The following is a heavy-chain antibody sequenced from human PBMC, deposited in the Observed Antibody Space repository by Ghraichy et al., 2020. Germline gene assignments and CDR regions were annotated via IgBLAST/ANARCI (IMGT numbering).Heavy chain of an antibody. CDR2: INSDGSST. D-gene: IGHD3-16*01. CDR1: GFTFSSYW. V-gene: IGHV3-74*03. CDR3: ATVGRKGELDY. J-gene: IGHJ4*02. Sequence: GGSLRLSCAASGFTFSSYWMHWVRQAPGKGLVWVSRINSDGSSTTYADSVKGRFTISRDNAKNTLYLQMNSLRAEDTAVYFCATVGRKGELDYWGQGTLVTVPS.